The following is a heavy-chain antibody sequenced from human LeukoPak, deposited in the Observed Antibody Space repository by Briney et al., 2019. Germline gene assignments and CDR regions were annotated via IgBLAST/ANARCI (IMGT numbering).Heavy chain of an antibody. J-gene: IGHJ5*02. CDR2: INVYTNYT. CDR1: GYTFTSYG. V-gene: IGHV1-18*04. D-gene: IGHD2-21*02. Sequence: ASVKLSCKASGYTFTSYGINWVRQAPGQGLEWMAWINVYTNYTNYAQKFQDRVTMTTDTSTSTAYMELRSLRSDGTAVYYCARDPTPTMYGDNNWFDPWGQGTLVIVSS. CDR3: ARDPTPTMYGDNNWFDP.